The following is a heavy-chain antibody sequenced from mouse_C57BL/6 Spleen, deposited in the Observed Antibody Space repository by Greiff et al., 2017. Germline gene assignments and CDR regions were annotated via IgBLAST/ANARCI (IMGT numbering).Heavy chain of an antibody. CDR3: ARWGTTVVEGYYFDY. D-gene: IGHD1-1*01. CDR2: IYPGSGST. J-gene: IGHJ2*01. CDR1: GYTFTSYW. Sequence: QVQLQQPGAELVKPGASVKMSCKASGYTFTSYWITWVKQRPGQGLEWIGDIYPGSGSTNYNEKFKSKATLTVDTSSSTAYMQLSSLTSEDSAVYYCARWGTTVVEGYYFDYWGQGTTLTVSS. V-gene: IGHV1-55*01.